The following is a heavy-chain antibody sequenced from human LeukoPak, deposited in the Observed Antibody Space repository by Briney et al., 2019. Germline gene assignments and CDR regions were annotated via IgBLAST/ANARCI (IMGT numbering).Heavy chain of an antibody. J-gene: IGHJ4*02. CDR2: INHSGST. D-gene: IGHD6-13*01. Sequence: SETLSLTCAVYGGSFSGYYWSWIRQPPWKGLERIGEINHSGSTNYNPSLKSRVTISVDTSKNQFSLKLSSVTAADTAVYYCARVRPYSSSRVDYWGQGTLVTVSS. V-gene: IGHV4-34*01. CDR1: GGSFSGYY. CDR3: ARVRPYSSSRVDY.